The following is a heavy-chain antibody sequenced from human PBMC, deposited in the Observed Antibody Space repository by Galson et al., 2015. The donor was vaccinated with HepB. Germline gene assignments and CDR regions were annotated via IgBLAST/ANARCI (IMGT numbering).Heavy chain of an antibody. Sequence: ETLSLTCTASGGSISSYYWNWIRQPAGRGLEWIGRIHTRGNTFYNPSLKSRITMSVDTSKNQFSLKLSSVTPEDAAVYYCVQSRHLGQGFHYWGQGIMVTVSS. CDR3: VQSRHLGQGFHY. J-gene: IGHJ4*02. D-gene: IGHD5-24*01. V-gene: IGHV4-4*07. CDR1: GGSISSYY. CDR2: IHTRGNT.